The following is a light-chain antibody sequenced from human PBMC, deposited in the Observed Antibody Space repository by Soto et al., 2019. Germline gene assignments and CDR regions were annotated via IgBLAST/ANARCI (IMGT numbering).Light chain of an antibody. Sequence: QSVLTQPRSGCGSPGQSVTISCTGTSSDIGAYIYVSWYQQHPGKAPKLMISEVSRRPSGVPERFSGSKSGNTASLTVSGLQADDEAHYYCSSYAGSNNFVFGTGTKVTVL. V-gene: IGLV2-8*01. CDR1: SSDIGAYIY. CDR3: SSYAGSNNFV. J-gene: IGLJ1*01. CDR2: EVS.